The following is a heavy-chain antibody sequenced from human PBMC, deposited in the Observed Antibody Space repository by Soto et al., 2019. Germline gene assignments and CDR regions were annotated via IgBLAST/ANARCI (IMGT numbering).Heavy chain of an antibody. V-gene: IGHV1-8*01. CDR1: GYTFTSYD. CDR3: ARGRQQLARRDYGMDV. CDR2: MNPNSGNT. J-gene: IGHJ6*01. Sequence: ASVKVSCKASGYTFTSYDINWVRQATGQGLEWMGWMNPNSGNTGYAQKFQGRVTMTRNTSISTAYMELSSLRSEDTAVYYCARGRQQLARRDYGMDVWGLWTTVTVSS. D-gene: IGHD6-13*01.